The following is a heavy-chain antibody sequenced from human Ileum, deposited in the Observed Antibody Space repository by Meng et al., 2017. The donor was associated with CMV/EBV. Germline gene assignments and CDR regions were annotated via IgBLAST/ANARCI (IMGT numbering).Heavy chain of an antibody. CDR3: ARAGYGKGLDV. CDR1: GFTFSAHY. D-gene: IGHD4-17*01. J-gene: IGHJ6*01. Sequence: GESLKISCAVSGFTFSAHYMDWVRQAPGKGLEWVGRIRDKPNSYTTEYAASVKGRFTISRDDSKSSMYLQMSGLKADDTAVYYCARAGYGKGLDVWGKGTRSPSTQ. V-gene: IGHV3-72*01. CDR2: IRDKPNSYTT.